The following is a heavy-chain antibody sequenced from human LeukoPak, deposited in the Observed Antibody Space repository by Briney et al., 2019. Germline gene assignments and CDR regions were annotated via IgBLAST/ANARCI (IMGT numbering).Heavy chain of an antibody. CDR2: ISYDGSNK. V-gene: IGHV3-30-3*01. J-gene: IGHJ3*02. CDR3: ARDLFGDYPDAFDI. D-gene: IGHD4-17*01. Sequence: PGGSLRLSCAASGFTFSSYAMHWVRQAPGKGLEWVAVISYDGSNKYYADSVKGRFTISRDNSKNTLYLQMNSLRAEDTAVYYCARDLFGDYPDAFDIWGQGTMVTVSS. CDR1: GFTFSSYA.